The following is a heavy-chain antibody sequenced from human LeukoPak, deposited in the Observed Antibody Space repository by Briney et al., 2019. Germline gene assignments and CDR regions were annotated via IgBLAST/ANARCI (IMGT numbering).Heavy chain of an antibody. J-gene: IGHJ4*02. CDR2: IVVGSGNT. Sequence: ASVKVSCKASGFAFSNSAVQWVRQARGQRLEWIGWIVVGSGNTNYAQKFQERVTITRDMSTSTAYMELSSLRSEDTAVYYCTSDPTFYSGRYCFDYWGQGTLVTVSS. CDR1: GFAFSNSA. V-gene: IGHV1-58*01. D-gene: IGHD1-26*01. CDR3: TSDPTFYSGRYCFDY.